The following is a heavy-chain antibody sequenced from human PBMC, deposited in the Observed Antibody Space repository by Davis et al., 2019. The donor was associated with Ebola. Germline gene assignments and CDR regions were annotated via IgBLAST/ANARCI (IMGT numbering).Heavy chain of an antibody. V-gene: IGHV5-51*01. J-gene: IGHJ4*02. CDR2: IYPGDSDT. D-gene: IGHD3-22*01. Sequence: GGSLRLSCKGSGYSFTSYWIGWVRQMPGKGLEWMGIIYPGDSDTRYSPSFQGQVTISADKSINSAYLQWNSLRASDTAIYYCARPSSGYEASFDYWGQGTLVTVSS. CDR1: GYSFTSYW. CDR3: ARPSSGYEASFDY.